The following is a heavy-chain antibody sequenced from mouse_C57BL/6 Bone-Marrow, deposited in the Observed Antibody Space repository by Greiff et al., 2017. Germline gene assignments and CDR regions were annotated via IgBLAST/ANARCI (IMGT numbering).Heavy chain of an antibody. CDR3: TSRAILTQYYFDY. CDR2: IDPENGDT. D-gene: IGHD2-5*01. V-gene: IGHV14-4*01. CDR1: GFNFKDDY. Sequence: EVQLQQSGAELVRPGASVKLSCTASGFNFKDDYMHWVKQRPEQGLEWIGWIDPENGDTEYASKFQGKATITADTSSNTAYLQLSSLTSEDTAVXYCTSRAILTQYYFDYWGQGTTLTGSS. J-gene: IGHJ2*01.